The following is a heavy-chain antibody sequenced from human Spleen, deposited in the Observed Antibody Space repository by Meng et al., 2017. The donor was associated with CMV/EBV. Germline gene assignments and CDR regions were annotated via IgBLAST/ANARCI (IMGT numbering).Heavy chain of an antibody. CDR2: LYYSGST. J-gene: IGHJ4*02. V-gene: IGHV4-39*07. CDR1: GGSISSSSYY. Sequence: SETLSLTCTVSGGSISSSSYYWGWIRQPPGKGLEWIGSLYYSGSTYYNPSLKTRVSTSVDTSKNQFSLKLSSVTAADPAVYYCASGVYDSSGYYYDTFDYWGQGTLVTVSS. D-gene: IGHD3-22*01. CDR3: ASGVYDSSGYYYDTFDY.